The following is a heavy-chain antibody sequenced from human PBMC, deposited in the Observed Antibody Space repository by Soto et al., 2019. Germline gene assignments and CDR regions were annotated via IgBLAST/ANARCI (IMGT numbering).Heavy chain of an antibody. J-gene: IGHJ4*02. CDR3: ARGHRVVRGVIGY. CDR1: GGSFSGYY. Sequence: SETLSLTCAVYGGSFSGYYWSWIRQPPGKGLEWIGEINHSGSTNYNPSLKSRVTISVDTSKNQFSLKLSSVTAADTAVYYCARGHRVVRGVIGYWGQGTLVTVSS. D-gene: IGHD3-10*01. CDR2: INHSGST. V-gene: IGHV4-34*01.